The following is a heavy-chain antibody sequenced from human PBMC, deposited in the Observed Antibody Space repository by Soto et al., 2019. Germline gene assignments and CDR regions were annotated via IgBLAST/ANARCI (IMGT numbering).Heavy chain of an antibody. Sequence: SETLSLTCAVSGGSISSGGSSWTWIRQPPGKGLEWIGYIYHSGSTYYNPSLKSRVTISVDRSKNQFSLKLSSVTAADTAVYYCATYSVGEGGRGYWGQGTLVTVS. CDR1: GGSISSGGSS. CDR2: IYHSGST. D-gene: IGHD5-12*01. V-gene: IGHV4-30-2*01. J-gene: IGHJ4*02. CDR3: ATYSVGEGGRGY.